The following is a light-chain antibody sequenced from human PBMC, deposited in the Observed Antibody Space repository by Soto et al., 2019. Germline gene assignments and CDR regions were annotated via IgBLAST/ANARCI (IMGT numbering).Light chain of an antibody. V-gene: IGKV3-11*01. CDR3: QQRSNWPLT. CDR1: QSVGGY. Sequence: EMVLPKFPPPLSWSQGERAPPSSRAIQSVGGYLAWYQQKPGQAPRLLIYDASNRATGIPARFSGSGSGTDFTLTISSLEPEDFAVYYCQQRSNWPLTFGGGTKVEIK. CDR2: DAS. J-gene: IGKJ4*01.